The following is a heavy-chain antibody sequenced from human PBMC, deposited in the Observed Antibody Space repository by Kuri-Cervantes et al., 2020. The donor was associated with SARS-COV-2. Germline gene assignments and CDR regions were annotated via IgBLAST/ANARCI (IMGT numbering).Heavy chain of an antibody. CDR3: ARDSKTGYCSGGSCHPNDY. J-gene: IGHJ4*02. CDR2: INPHTGGT. Sequence: ASVKVSCKASGDTFTDHYIHWVRQAPGQGLEWMGWINPHTGGTSYAQKFQGRVTVTGDTSISTAFMELSNLRSDDTAVYYCARDSKTGYCSGGSCHPNDYWGQGTLVTVSS. CDR1: GDTFTDHY. D-gene: IGHD2-15*01. V-gene: IGHV1-2*02.